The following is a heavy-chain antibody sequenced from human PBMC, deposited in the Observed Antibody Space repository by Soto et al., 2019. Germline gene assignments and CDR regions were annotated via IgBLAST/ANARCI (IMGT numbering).Heavy chain of an antibody. J-gene: IGHJ4*02. CDR3: ARIVYDSSGYNRYFDY. V-gene: IGHV1-3*05. Sequence: QVQLVQSGAEEKKPGASVRVSCTASGYTFSSYAIHWVRQAPGQRLEWMGWINAGYGNTKYSQKFQGRLTITRDTSASTVYMKLSSLRSEDTAVYYCARIVYDSSGYNRYFDYWGQGTMVTVSS. CDR2: INAGYGNT. CDR1: GYTFSSYA. D-gene: IGHD3-22*01.